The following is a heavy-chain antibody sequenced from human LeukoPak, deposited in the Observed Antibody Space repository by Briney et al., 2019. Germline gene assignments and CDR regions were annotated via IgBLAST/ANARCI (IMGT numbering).Heavy chain of an antibody. D-gene: IGHD6-19*01. V-gene: IGHV3-9*01. CDR3: ANGYSSGWSTFDY. CDR1: GFTFDDYA. Sequence: PGGSLRLSCAASGFTFDDYAMHWVRQAPGKGLEWVSGISWNSGSIGYADSVKGRFTISRDNAKNSLYLQMNSLRAEDTALYYCANGYSSGWSTFDYWGQGTLVTASS. CDR2: ISWNSGSI. J-gene: IGHJ4*02.